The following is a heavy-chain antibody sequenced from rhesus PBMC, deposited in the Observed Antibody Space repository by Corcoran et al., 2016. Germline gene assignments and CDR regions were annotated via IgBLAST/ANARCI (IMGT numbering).Heavy chain of an antibody. Sequence: EVQLVETGGGLVQPGGSLKLSCAASGFTFSSYGMSWVRQATGKGLEWVSAINSCGGDPSYADSVKGRFTISRDNSKNTLSLQINSLRAEDTAVYYCAKPKYCTGSGCPYFDYWGQGVLVTVSS. CDR1: GFTFSSYG. CDR3: AKPKYCTGSGCPYFDY. V-gene: IGHV3S5*01. D-gene: IGHD2-21*01. CDR2: INSCGGDP. J-gene: IGHJ4*01.